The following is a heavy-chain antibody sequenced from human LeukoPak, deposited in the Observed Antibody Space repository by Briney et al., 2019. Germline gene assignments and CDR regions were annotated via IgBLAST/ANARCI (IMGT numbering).Heavy chain of an antibody. CDR3: ARALGYCSSTSCLAAFDI. J-gene: IGHJ3*02. CDR2: INPNSGGT. V-gene: IGHV1-2*02. CDR1: GYTFTGYY. Sequence: ASVKVSCKASGYTFTGYYMHWVRQAPGQGLEWMGWINPNSGGTNYAQKFQGRVTMTRDTSISTAYMELSRLRSDDTAVYYCARALGYCSSTSCLAAFDIWGQGTMVTVPS. D-gene: IGHD2-2*01.